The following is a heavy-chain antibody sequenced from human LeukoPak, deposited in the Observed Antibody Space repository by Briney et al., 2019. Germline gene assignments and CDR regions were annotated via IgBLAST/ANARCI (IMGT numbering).Heavy chain of an antibody. CDR1: GFPFSNSW. J-gene: IGHJ4*02. CDR3: ARDSVAAAGSFDY. V-gene: IGHV3-30-3*01. CDR2: ISYDGSNK. D-gene: IGHD6-13*01. Sequence: PGGSLRLSCLASGFPFSNSWMKWVRQAPGKGLEWVAGISYDGSNKYYADSVKGLFTISRDNSKNTLYLQMNSLRAEDTAVYYCARDSVAAAGSFDYWGQGTLVTVSS.